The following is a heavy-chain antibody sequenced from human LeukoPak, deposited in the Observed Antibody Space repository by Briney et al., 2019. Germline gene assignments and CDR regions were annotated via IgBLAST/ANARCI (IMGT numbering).Heavy chain of an antibody. J-gene: IGHJ3*02. CDR1: GFTFSSYS. V-gene: IGHV3-21*01. CDR3: ARGDTAMGNDAFDI. CDR2: ISSSSSYI. D-gene: IGHD5-18*01. Sequence: KSGGSLRLSCAASGFTFSSYSMNWVRQAPGKGLEWVSSISSSSSYIYYADSVKGRFTISRDNAKNSLYLQMNSLRAEDTAVYYCARGDTAMGNDAFDIWGQGTMVTVSS.